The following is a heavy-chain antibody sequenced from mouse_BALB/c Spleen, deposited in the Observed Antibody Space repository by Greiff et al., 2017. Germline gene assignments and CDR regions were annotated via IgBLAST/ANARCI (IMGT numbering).Heavy chain of an antibody. CDR3: ARAWGNYEGYAMDY. V-gene: IGHV5-9-4*01. CDR1: GFTFSSYA. D-gene: IGHD2-1*01. Sequence: EVQLQESGGGLVKPGGSLKLSCAASGFTFSSYAMSWVRQSPEKRLEWVAEISSGGSYTYYPDTVTGRFTISRDNAKNTLYLEMSSLRSEDTAMYYCARAWGNYEGYAMDYWGQGTSVTVSS. J-gene: IGHJ4*01. CDR2: ISSGGSYT.